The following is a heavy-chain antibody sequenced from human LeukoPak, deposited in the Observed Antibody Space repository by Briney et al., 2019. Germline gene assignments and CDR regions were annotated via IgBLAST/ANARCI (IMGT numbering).Heavy chain of an antibody. Sequence: GGSLRLSCAASGFTFSSYAMSWVRQAPGKGLEWVSAISGSGGSTNYADSVKGRFTTSRDNSKNTLYLQMNSLRAEDTAVYYCAKDVAAGAMYYFDYWGQGTLVTVSS. D-gene: IGHD6-13*01. CDR1: GFTFSSYA. J-gene: IGHJ4*02. V-gene: IGHV3-23*01. CDR2: ISGSGGST. CDR3: AKDVAAGAMYYFDY.